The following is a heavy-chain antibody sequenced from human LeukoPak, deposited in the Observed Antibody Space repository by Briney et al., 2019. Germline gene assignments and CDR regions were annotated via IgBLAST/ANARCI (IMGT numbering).Heavy chain of an antibody. J-gene: IGHJ3*02. CDR3: ARSMLWFGEPADAFDI. D-gene: IGHD3-10*01. CDR2: ISSSSSYI. CDR1: GFTFSSYS. Sequence: GGSLKLSCAASGFTFSSYSMNWVRQAPGKGLEWVSSISSSSSYIYYADSVKGRFTISRDNAKNSLYLQMNSLRAEDTAVYYCARSMLWFGEPADAFDIWGQGTMVTVSS. V-gene: IGHV3-21*01.